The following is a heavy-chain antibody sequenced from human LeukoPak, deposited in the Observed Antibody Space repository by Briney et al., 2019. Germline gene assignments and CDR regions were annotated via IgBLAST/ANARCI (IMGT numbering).Heavy chain of an antibody. Sequence: QPGGSLRLSCAASGFTFSSYGMNWVRQAPGKGLEWVSYISSSSSTIYYADSVKGRFTISRDNSKNTLYLQMNSLRAEDTAVYYCATSRFYLESWGQGTLVTVSS. CDR3: ATSRFYLES. CDR2: ISSSSSTI. J-gene: IGHJ4*02. CDR1: GFTFSSYG. V-gene: IGHV3-48*01.